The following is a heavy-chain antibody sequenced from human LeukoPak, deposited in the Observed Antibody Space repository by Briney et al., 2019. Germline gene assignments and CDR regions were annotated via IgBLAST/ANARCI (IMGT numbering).Heavy chain of an antibody. CDR3: ATDRYCGSASCQYYYYSGLDV. CDR2: ISTSSSTI. J-gene: IGHJ6*02. CDR1: GFTFSTYS. V-gene: IGHV3-48*01. Sequence: GGSLRLSCAASGFTFSTYSMNWVRQAPGKGLEWVSYISTSSSTIYYADSVEGRFTISRDNAKNSLYLQMNSLRAEDTAVYFCATDRYCGSASCQYYYYSGLDVWGQGTTVTVSS. D-gene: IGHD2-2*01.